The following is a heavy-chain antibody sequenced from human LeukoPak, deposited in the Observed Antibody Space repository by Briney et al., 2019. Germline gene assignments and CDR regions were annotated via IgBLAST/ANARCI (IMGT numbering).Heavy chain of an antibody. CDR1: GDSIRDYH. CDR2: ISYSGSP. V-gene: IGHV4-59*01. J-gene: IGHJ4*02. Sequence: SETLSLTCTVSGDSIRDYHCNWIRQSPGKGLEWVGNISYSGSPKYNPSLKSRVTLSVDTTKNKFPLKLTSATGADTAVYYCARVSPDSSAYVDSWGQGTLVTVSS. CDR3: ARVSPDSSAYVDS. D-gene: IGHD3-22*01.